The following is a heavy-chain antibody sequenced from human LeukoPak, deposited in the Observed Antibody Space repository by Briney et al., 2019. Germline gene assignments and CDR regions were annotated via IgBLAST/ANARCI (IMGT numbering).Heavy chain of an antibody. J-gene: IGHJ4*02. CDR1: GYTFTSYG. CDR2: ISAYNGNT. V-gene: IGHV1-18*04. CDR3: ARDLDYGDYVCYFDY. D-gene: IGHD4-17*01. Sequence: ASVKVSCKASGYTFTSYGISWVRQAPGQGLEWMGWISAYNGNTNYAQKLQGRVTMTTDTSTSTAYMELRSLRSDDTAVYYRARDLDYGDYVCYFDYWGQGTLVTVSS.